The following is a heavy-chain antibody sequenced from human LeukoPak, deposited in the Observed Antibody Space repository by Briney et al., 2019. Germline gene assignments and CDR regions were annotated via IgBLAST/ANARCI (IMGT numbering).Heavy chain of an antibody. CDR1: GYTFTGYY. CDR3: ARDTGLRYFDARLDAFDI. Sequence: EASVKVSCKASGYTFTGYYMHWVRQAPGQGLEWMGWINPNSGGTNYAQKFQGRVTMTRDTSISTAYMELSRLRSDDTAVYYCARDTGLRYFDARLDAFDIWGQGTMVTVSS. D-gene: IGHD3-9*01. J-gene: IGHJ3*02. CDR2: INPNSGGT. V-gene: IGHV1-2*02.